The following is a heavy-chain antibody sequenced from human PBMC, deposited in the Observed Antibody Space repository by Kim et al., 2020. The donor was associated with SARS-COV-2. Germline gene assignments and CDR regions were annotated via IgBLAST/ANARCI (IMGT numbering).Heavy chain of an antibody. D-gene: IGHD6-19*01. CDR2: GGTT. V-gene: IGHV3-49*02. Sequence: GGTTEYAASVKGRFTISRDDSKSIAYLQKNSLKTEDTAVYYCTSSSSGWDWGQGTLVTVSS. J-gene: IGHJ4*02. CDR3: TSSSSGWD.